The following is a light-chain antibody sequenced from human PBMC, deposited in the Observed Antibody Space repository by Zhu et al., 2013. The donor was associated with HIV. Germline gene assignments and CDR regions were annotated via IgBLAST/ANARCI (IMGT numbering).Light chain of an antibody. CDR2: ATS. CDR3: QTYNNWPPWT. J-gene: IGKJ1*01. CDR1: QSVSSSY. Sequence: EIVLTQSPGTLSLSPGERATLSCRASQSVSSSYLAWYQQKPGQAPRLLIYATSTRATDIPARFSGSGSGTDFTLTISSLQSEDSAVYYCQTYNNWPPWTFGHGTKVEIK. V-gene: IGKV3-15*01.